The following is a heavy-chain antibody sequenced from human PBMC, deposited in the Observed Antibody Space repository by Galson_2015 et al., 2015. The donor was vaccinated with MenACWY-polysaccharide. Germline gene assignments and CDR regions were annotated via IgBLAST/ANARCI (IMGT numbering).Heavy chain of an antibody. J-gene: IGHJ4*02. CDR1: RFTFSSYS. CDR2: LSDSGDKT. V-gene: IGHV3-23*01. CDR3: VKSVLWSLGHSMVPVVDC. D-gene: IGHD3-10*01. Sequence: SLRLSCAASRFTFSSYSMNWVRQDPGKGLEWVSGLSDSGDKTYYADSVKGRFTISRDNTKNTLYLRMNSLTAEYTAIYHSVKSVLWSLGHSMVPVVDCWGRGSLATVSS.